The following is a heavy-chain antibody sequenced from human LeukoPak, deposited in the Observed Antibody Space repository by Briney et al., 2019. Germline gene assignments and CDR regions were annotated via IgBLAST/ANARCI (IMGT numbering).Heavy chain of an antibody. J-gene: IGHJ5*01. V-gene: IGHV4-59*01. CDR1: GGSISGYF. CDR2: IYYSGST. D-gene: IGHD3-10*01. Sequence: SETLSLTCTVSGGSISGYFWSWIQQPPGKGLEWIGYIYYSGSTNYTPSLKSRVTISVDTSKNQVSLKLSSVTAADTAMYYCAREAHVGPGTGNWFDLWGQGTLVTVSS. CDR3: AREAHVGPGTGNWFDL.